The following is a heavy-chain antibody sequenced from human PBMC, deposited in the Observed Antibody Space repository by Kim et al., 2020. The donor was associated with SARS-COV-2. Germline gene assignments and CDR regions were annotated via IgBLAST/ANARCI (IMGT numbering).Heavy chain of an antibody. D-gene: IGHD2-2*01. V-gene: IGHV4-39*07. J-gene: IGHJ5*02. CDR2: IYYSGST. Sequence: SETLSLTCTVSGGSISSSSYYWGWIRQPPGKGLEWIGSIYYSGSTYYNPSLKSRVTISVDTSKNQFSLKLSSVTAADTAVYYCARGVLWDRSSSTSPRGFDPWGQGALVTVSS. CDR1: GGSISSSSYY. CDR3: ARGVLWDRSSSTSPRGFDP.